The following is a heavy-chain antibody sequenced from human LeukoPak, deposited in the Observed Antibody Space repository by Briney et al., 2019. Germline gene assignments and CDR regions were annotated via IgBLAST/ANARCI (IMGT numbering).Heavy chain of an antibody. V-gene: IGHV4-59*12. CDR3: ASRLQAGDFWSGYDFDY. CDR1: GGSISSYY. D-gene: IGHD3-3*01. J-gene: IGHJ4*02. Sequence: SETLSLTCTVSGGSISSYYWSWIRQPPGKGLEWIGYIYYSGSTNYNPSLKSRVTISVDTSKNQFSLKLSSVTAADTAVYYCASRLQAGDFWSGYDFDYWGQGTLVTVSS. CDR2: IYYSGST.